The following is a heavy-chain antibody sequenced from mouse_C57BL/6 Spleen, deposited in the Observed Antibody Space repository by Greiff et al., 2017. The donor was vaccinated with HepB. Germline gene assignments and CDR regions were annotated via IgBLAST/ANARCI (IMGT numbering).Heavy chain of an antibody. Sequence: EVQLQQSGAELVRPGASVKLSCTASGFNIKDDYMHWVKQRPEQGLEWIGWIDPENGDTEYASKLQGKATITADTSSNAAYLQLSSLTSEDTAVYYCSITTVVATPYYFDYWGQGTTLTVSS. CDR1: GFNIKDDY. D-gene: IGHD1-1*01. V-gene: IGHV14-4*01. CDR2: IDPENGDT. CDR3: SITTVVATPYYFDY. J-gene: IGHJ2*01.